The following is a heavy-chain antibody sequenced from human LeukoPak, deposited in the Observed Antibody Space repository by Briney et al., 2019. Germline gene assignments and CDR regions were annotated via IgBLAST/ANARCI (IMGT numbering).Heavy chain of an antibody. CDR2: LFYSGST. Sequence: SETLSLTCSVSGGSMNITTYYWGCIRQPPGKGLEWIGSLFYSGSTHCNPSLKSRVTISVDTSKNQFSLKLSSVTAADTAVYYCARVYYDILTAHGDAFDIWGQGTMVTVSS. CDR1: GGSMNITTYY. CDR3: ARVYYDILTAHGDAFDI. D-gene: IGHD3-9*01. J-gene: IGHJ3*02. V-gene: IGHV4-39*07.